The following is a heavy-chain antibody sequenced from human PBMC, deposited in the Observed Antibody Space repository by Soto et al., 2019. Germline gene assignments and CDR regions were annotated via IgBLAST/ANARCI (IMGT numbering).Heavy chain of an antibody. J-gene: IGHJ6*03. Sequence: SETLSLTCAVYGGSFSGYYWSWIRQPPGKGLGWIGEINHSGSTNYNPSLKSRVTISVDTSKNQFSLKLSSVTAADTAVYYCARLDFWSGYYYYYMDVWGKGTTVTVSS. CDR1: GGSFSGYY. V-gene: IGHV4-34*01. D-gene: IGHD3-3*01. CDR2: INHSGST. CDR3: ARLDFWSGYYYYYMDV.